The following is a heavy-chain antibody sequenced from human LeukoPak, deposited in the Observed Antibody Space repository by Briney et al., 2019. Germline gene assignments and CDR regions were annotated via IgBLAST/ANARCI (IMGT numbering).Heavy chain of an antibody. J-gene: IGHJ5*02. Sequence: SETLSLTCSVSGGSISSSYWSWIRQPPGRGLEWIGYSYYTGDSNYSPSLKSRVTISFATSKNQFSLRLRSVTATDTAVYYCARGGLGQQLVNWFDPWGQGTLVTVSS. CDR2: SYYTGDS. CDR1: GGSISSSY. CDR3: ARGGLGQQLVNWFDP. V-gene: IGHV4-59*08. D-gene: IGHD6-13*01.